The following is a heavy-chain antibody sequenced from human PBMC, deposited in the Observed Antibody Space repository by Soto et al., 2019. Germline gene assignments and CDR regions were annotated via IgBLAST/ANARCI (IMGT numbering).Heavy chain of an antibody. CDR1: GGSISSGGYS. V-gene: IGHV4-30-2*01. CDR2: IYHSGST. D-gene: IGHD1-26*01. CDR3: ARAGYSGSYLDY. J-gene: IGHJ4*02. Sequence: SETLSLTCAVSGGSISSGGYSWSWIRQPPGKGLEWIGYIYHSGSTYCNPSLKSRVTISVDRSKNQFSLKLSSVTDADTAVYYCARAGYSGSYLDYWGQGTLVTVSS.